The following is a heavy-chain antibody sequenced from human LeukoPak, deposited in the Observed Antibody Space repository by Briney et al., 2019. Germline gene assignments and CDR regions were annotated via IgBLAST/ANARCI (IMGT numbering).Heavy chain of an antibody. CDR1: GYTFTGYY. D-gene: IGHD6-13*01. Sequence: VASVKVSCKASGYTFTGYYMHWVRQAPGQGLEWMGWINPNSGGTDYAQKFQGRVTMTRDTSISTAYMELSRLRSDDTAVYYCARDSIAAALCDYWGQGTLVTASS. J-gene: IGHJ4*02. CDR3: ARDSIAAALCDY. V-gene: IGHV1-2*02. CDR2: INPNSGGT.